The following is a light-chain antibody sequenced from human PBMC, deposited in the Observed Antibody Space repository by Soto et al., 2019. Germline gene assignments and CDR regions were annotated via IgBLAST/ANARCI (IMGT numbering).Light chain of an antibody. J-gene: IGLJ1*01. CDR2: HVT. Sequence: SPLPPSSSLAGAHRIAITLSCPGRSSDIVHCDYFSWYQQHPGKAPKLMIYHVTYRPSGVSNRYSGSKSGNSASLTISGLQADDEADYYCCSLTTSHTYVFGSGTTVTVL. V-gene: IGLV2-14*03. CDR1: SSDIVHCDY. CDR3: CSLTTSHTYV.